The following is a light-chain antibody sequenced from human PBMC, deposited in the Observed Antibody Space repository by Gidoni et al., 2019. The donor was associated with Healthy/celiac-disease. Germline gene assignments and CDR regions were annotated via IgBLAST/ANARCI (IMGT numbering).Light chain of an antibody. Sequence: SSELTQDPAVSVAFGQTVRITCQGDSLRSYYASWYQQKPGQAPVLVIYGKNNRPSGIPDLFSGSSSGNTASLTITGAQAEDEADYYCNSRDSSGNHVVFGGGTKLTVL. J-gene: IGLJ2*01. CDR2: GKN. CDR1: SLRSYY. CDR3: NSRDSSGNHVV. V-gene: IGLV3-19*01.